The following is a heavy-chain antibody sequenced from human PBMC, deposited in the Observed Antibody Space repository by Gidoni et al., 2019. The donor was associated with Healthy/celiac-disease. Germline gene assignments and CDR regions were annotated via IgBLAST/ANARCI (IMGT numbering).Heavy chain of an antibody. Sequence: QLQLQESGPGLVKPPETLSLTCTVSGGSISRSSYYWGWIRQPPGKGLEWIGSIYYSGSTYYNPSLKSRVTISVDTSKNQFSLKLSSVTAADTAVYYCARHPRRLGAGAFDIWGQGTMVTVSS. CDR1: GGSISRSSYY. D-gene: IGHD6-25*01. CDR3: ARHPRRLGAGAFDI. CDR2: IYYSGST. V-gene: IGHV4-39*01. J-gene: IGHJ3*02.